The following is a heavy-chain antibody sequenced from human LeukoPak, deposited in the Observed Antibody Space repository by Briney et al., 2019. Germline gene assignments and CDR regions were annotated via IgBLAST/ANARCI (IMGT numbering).Heavy chain of an antibody. V-gene: IGHV3-74*01. CDR3: ARAPSEIGGYYPEYFRH. D-gene: IGHD3-22*01. Sequence: PGGSPRLSCAASGFTFSTYWMHWVRQAPGKGLVWVSRIKSDGSTNYADSVKGRFTISRDIAKNTVSLQMNSLRAEDTGVYYCARAPSEIGGYYPEYFRHWGQGTLVTVSS. CDR2: IKSDGST. J-gene: IGHJ1*01. CDR1: GFTFSTYW.